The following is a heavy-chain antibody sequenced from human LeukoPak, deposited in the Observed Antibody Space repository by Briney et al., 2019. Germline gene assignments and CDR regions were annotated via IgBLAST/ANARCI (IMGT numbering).Heavy chain of an antibody. CDR1: GFTFSSYA. D-gene: IGHD3-16*01. J-gene: IGHJ4*02. Sequence: PGGSLRLSCAASGFTFSSYAMSWVRQAPGKGLEWVSVIYSGGSTYYADSVKGRFTISRDNSKNTLYLQMNSLRAEDTAVYYCARDLGSTGFDYWGQGTLVTVSS. CDR2: IYSGGST. CDR3: ARDLGSTGFDY. V-gene: IGHV3-66*01.